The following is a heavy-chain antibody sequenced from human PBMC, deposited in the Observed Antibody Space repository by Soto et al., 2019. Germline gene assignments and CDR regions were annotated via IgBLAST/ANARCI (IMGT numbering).Heavy chain of an antibody. V-gene: IGHV1-69*13. CDR3: ARDRIAVAGPPPYYYYGMDV. CDR2: IIPIFGTA. Sequence: SVKVSCKSSGGTFSSYCISWVRQAPGQGLEWMGGIIPIFGTASYAQKFQDRVTIKADESTSTAYMELRRLRFEDTAVYYCARDRIAVAGPPPYYYYGMDVWGQGTTVTVSS. J-gene: IGHJ6*02. D-gene: IGHD6-19*01. CDR1: GGTFSSYC.